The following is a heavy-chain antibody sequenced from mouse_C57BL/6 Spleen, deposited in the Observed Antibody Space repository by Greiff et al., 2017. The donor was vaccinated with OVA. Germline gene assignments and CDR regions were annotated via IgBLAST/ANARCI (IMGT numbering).Heavy chain of an antibody. J-gene: IGHJ3*01. V-gene: IGHV1-5*01. CDR3: TPYDYDDSAWFAY. CDR1: GYTFTSYW. Sequence: EVQLQQSGTVLARPGASVKMSCKTSGYTFTSYWMHWVKQRPGQGLEWIGAIYPGNSDTSYNQKFKGKAKLTAVTSASTAYMELSSLTNEDSAVYYCTPYDYDDSAWFAYWGQGTLVTVSA. D-gene: IGHD2-4*01. CDR2: IYPGNSDT.